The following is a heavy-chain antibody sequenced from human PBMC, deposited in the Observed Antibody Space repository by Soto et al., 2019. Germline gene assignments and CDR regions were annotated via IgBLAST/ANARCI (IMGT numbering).Heavy chain of an antibody. CDR1: GFTFSSYG. CDR3: ARDPMYSSSWLDY. CDR2: IWYDGSNK. Sequence: QVQLVESGGGVVQPGRSLRLSCAACGFTFSSYGMHWVRQAPGKGLEWVAVIWYDGSNKYYADSVKGRFTISRDNSKNTLYLQMNSLRAEDTAVYYCARDPMYSSSWLDYWGQGTLVTVSS. D-gene: IGHD6-13*01. J-gene: IGHJ4*02. V-gene: IGHV3-33*01.